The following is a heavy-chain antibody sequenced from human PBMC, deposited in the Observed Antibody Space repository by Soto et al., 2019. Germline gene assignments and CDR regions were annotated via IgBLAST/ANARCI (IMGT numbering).Heavy chain of an antibody. CDR3: TTGESGSGTYYDAYHF. D-gene: IGHD3-10*01. J-gene: IGHJ3*01. CDR1: GIVFTNAW. Sequence: EVQLVESGGGLVKPGGSLRLSCEASGIVFTNAWMNWVLQPPGKGLEWVGRIKRYNQDGTTEYAALVKGRFTISRDDSQNTLSLQMDSLKPADTAVYYCTTGESGSGTYYDAYHFWGQGTMVTVSS. CDR2: IKRYNQDGTT. V-gene: IGHV3-15*05.